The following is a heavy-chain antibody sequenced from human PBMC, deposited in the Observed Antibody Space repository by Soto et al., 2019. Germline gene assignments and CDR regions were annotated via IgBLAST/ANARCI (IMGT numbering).Heavy chain of an antibody. D-gene: IGHD5-18*01. J-gene: IGHJ6*02. CDR3: ATGGHNDGYNFYHGMDV. V-gene: IGHV1-69*01. CDR2: VIPLFDTA. Sequence: QVQVVQSGAELKKPGSSVKVSCKVSGGIFTNNAISWVRQAPGQGLEWLGGVIPLFDTAYYAQIFRGRLRISADGATTTAYMELSGLTSADTAVDFCATGGHNDGYNFYHGMDVWGQGTTVTVS. CDR1: GGIFTNNA.